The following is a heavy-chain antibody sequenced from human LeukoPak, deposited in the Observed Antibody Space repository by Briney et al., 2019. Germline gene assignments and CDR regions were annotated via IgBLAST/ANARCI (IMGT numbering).Heavy chain of an antibody. V-gene: IGHV3-21*01. D-gene: IGHD6-6*01. CDR2: INSKSRYI. J-gene: IGHJ4*02. Sequence: GGSLRLSCAASGFTFSSYSMNWVRQAPGKGLEWVSSINSKSRYIYYADSPKGRFTISRDNGKNSVYLQMNSLRAEDTAVYFCARADSSSSRLDCWGQGTLVTVSS. CDR1: GFTFSSYS. CDR3: ARADSSSSRLDC.